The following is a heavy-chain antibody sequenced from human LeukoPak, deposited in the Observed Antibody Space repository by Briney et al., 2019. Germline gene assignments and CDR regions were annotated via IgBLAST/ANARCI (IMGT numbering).Heavy chain of an antibody. D-gene: IGHD3-22*01. Sequence: PSGTLSLTCAVSGGSISSSNWWSWVRQSPGKGLEWIGEIYHSGSTNYNPSLKSRVTISVDKSKNQFSLKLSSVTAADTAVYYCAREGAYDSSGYNNWFDPWGQGTLVTVSS. CDR2: IYHSGST. J-gene: IGHJ5*02. V-gene: IGHV4-4*02. CDR3: AREGAYDSSGYNNWFDP. CDR1: GGSISSSNW.